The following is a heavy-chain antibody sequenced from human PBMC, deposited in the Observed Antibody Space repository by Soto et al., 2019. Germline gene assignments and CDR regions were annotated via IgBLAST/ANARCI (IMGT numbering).Heavy chain of an antibody. J-gene: IGHJ3*02. D-gene: IGHD3-10*01. CDR2: IIPILGIA. CDR1: GGTFSSYA. CDR3: ASGSMVRGVIEAFDI. V-gene: IGHV1-69*10. Sequence: ASVKVSCKASGGTFSSYAISWVRQAPGQGLEWMGWIIPILGIANYAQKFQGRVTITADKSTSTAYMELSSLRSEDTAVYYCASGSMVRGVIEAFDIWGQGTMVTVSS.